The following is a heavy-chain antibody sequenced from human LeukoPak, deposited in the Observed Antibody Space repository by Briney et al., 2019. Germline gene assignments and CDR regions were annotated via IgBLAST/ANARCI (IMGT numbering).Heavy chain of an antibody. J-gene: IGHJ5*02. V-gene: IGHV4-59*01. CDR2: IYYSGST. CDR1: GGSISSYY. CDR3: ARVNRNWFDP. D-gene: IGHD1-14*01. Sequence: SETLSLTCTVSGGSISSYYWSWIRQPPGKGLEWIGYIYYSGSTNYNPSLKSRVTISVDTSKNQFPLKLSSVTAADTAVYYCARVNRNWFDPWGQGTLVTVSS.